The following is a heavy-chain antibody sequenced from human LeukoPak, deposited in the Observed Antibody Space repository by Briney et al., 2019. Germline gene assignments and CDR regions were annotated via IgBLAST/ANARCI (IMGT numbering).Heavy chain of an antibody. Sequence: SETLSLTCTVSGGSIGSNNYYWGWIRQPPGKGLEWIGSIYYSGSTYYNPSLKSRVTISVDTSKNQFSLKLSSVTAADTAVYYCARLTMVRGVMSHYYYTDVWGKGTTVTISS. J-gene: IGHJ6*03. CDR1: GGSIGSNNYY. CDR3: ARLTMVRGVMSHYYYTDV. CDR2: IYYSGST. D-gene: IGHD3-10*01. V-gene: IGHV4-39*01.